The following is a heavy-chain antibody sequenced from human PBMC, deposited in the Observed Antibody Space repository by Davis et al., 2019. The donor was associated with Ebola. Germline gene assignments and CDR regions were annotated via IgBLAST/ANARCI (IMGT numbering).Heavy chain of an antibody. CDR3: AKDSVVVIATFDY. CDR2: IIPIFGTA. D-gene: IGHD2-21*01. J-gene: IGHJ4*02. CDR1: GGTFSSYA. Sequence: SVKVSCKASGGTFSSYAISWVRQAPGQGLEWMGGIIPIFGTANYAQKFQGRVTITADESTSTAYMELSSLRSEDTAVYYCAKDSVVVIATFDYWGQGTLVTVSS. V-gene: IGHV1-69*13.